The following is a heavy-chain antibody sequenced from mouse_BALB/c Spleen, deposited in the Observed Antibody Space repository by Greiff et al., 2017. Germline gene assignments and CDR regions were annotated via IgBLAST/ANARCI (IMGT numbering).Heavy chain of an antibody. CDR3: GRGDYFDY. Sequence: VQLKESGAELVRPGALVKLSCKASGFNIKDYYMHWVKQRPEQGLEWIGWIDPENGNTIYDPKFQGKASITADTSSNTAYLQLSSLTSEDTAVYYCGRGDYFDYWGQGTTLTVSS. J-gene: IGHJ2*01. CDR1: GFNIKDYY. CDR2: IDPENGNT. V-gene: IGHV14-1*02.